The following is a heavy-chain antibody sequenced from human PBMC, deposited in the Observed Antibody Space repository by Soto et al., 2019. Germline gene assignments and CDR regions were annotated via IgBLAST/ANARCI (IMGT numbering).Heavy chain of an antibody. D-gene: IGHD4-4*01. CDR3: ARLWALKRSNYFLLRPETNWFDP. CDR1: GGSISSSSYY. CDR2: IYYSGST. Sequence: SETLSLTCTVSGGSISSSSYYWGWIRQPPGKGLEWIGSIYYSGSTYYNPSLKNRVTISVDTSKNQFSLKLSSVTAADTAVYYCARLWALKRSNYFLLRPETNWFDPWGQGTLVTVSS. J-gene: IGHJ5*02. V-gene: IGHV4-39*01.